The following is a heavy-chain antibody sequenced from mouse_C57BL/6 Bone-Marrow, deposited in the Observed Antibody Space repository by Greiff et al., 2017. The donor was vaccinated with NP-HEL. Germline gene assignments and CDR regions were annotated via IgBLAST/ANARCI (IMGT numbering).Heavy chain of an antibody. V-gene: IGHV5-2*01. CDR1: EYAFPSHD. CDR3: AYYSNSNFDY. J-gene: IGHJ2*01. CDR2: INSDGGST. D-gene: IGHD2-5*01. Sequence: EVQLVESGGGLVQPGESLKLSCESNEYAFPSHDMSWVRKTPEKRLELVAAINSDGGSTYYPDTMEGRFIISRDNTKKTLYLQKSRLRYEDTALYYWAYYSNSNFDYWGQGTTLTVSS.